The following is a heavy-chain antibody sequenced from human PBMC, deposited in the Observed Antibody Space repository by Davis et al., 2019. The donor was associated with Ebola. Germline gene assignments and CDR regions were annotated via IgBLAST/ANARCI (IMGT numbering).Heavy chain of an antibody. D-gene: IGHD3-3*01. CDR3: ARDRFAFDY. CDR2: INSDGSST. CDR1: SFPFPSSW. J-gene: IGHJ4*02. V-gene: IGHV3-74*01. Sequence: GESLKISCAASSFPFPSSWMHWVRQAPGKGLVWVSRINSDGSSTSYADSVKGRFTISRDNAKNTLYLQMNSLRAEDTAVYYCARDRFAFDYWGQGTLVTVSS.